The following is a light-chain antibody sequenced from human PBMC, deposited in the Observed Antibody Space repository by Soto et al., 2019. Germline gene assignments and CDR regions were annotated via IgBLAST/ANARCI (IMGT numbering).Light chain of an antibody. CDR3: SSYTTSTTLV. J-gene: IGLJ2*01. V-gene: IGLV2-14*03. Sequence: QSVLTQPASVSGSPGQSITISCTGTSSDVGAYNYVSWYQQHPGKAPKLLIYDVNNRPSGISNRFSGSKSGNTASLTISGLEAEDEDDYYCSSYTTSTTLVFGGGTKLTVL. CDR1: SSDVGAYNY. CDR2: DVN.